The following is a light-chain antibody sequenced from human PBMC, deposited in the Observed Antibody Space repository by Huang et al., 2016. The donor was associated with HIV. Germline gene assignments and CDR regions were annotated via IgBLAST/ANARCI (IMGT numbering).Light chain of an antibody. CDR1: QDIGEF. CDR3: QQYDSLPIT. J-gene: IGKJ5*01. Sequence: DIQMTQSPSSLSASIGDRVTITCQASQDIGEFLNWYQQKPGKAPKLLIYVAATLETGGPARFSGSGSWTDFTFTITSLQPEDIGTYYCQQYDSLPITFGQGTRLEIK. V-gene: IGKV1-33*01. CDR2: VAA.